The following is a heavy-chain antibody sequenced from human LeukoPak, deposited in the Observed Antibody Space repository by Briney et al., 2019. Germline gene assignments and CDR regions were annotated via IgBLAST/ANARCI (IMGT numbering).Heavy chain of an antibody. CDR2: INPNSGGT. J-gene: IGHJ3*01. CDR1: GYTLTELS. CDR3: ATYNYGSGSFDRNFDF. Sequence: ASVKVSCKVSGYTLTELSMHWVRQAPGQGLEWMGWINPNSGGTNYAQKFQGRVTMTRDTAISAAYMELSRLRSDDTAVYYCATYNYGSGSFDRNFDFWGQGTMVTVSS. D-gene: IGHD3-10*01. V-gene: IGHV1-2*02.